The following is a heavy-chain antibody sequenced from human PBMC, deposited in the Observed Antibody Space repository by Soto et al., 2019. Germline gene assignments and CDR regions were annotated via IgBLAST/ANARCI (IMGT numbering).Heavy chain of an antibody. CDR1: SA. Sequence: SAMHWVRQASGKGLEWVGRIRSKANSYATAYAASVKGRFTISRDDSKNTAYLQMNSLKTEDTAVYYCTRSYGSGGLIYWGQGTLVTVSS. D-gene: IGHD3-10*01. CDR2: IRSKANSYAT. J-gene: IGHJ4*02. CDR3: TRSYGSGGLIY. V-gene: IGHV3-73*01.